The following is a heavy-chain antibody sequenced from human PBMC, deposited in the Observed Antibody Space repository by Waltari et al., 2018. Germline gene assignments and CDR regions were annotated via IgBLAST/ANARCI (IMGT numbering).Heavy chain of an antibody. D-gene: IGHD2-2*01. CDR1: GGPLRSSSSY. J-gene: IGHJ4*02. CDR3: ARRLRYCSSTSCRGSYYFDY. Sequence: QLQLQESGPGLVKPSETLSLTCTVSGGPLRSSSSYWGWIRQPPGEGLEWIGSIYYSGSTYYNPSLKSRVTISVDTSKNQFSLKLSSVTAADTAVYYCARRLRYCSSTSCRGSYYFDYWGQGTLVTVSS. CDR2: IYYSGST. V-gene: IGHV4-39*07.